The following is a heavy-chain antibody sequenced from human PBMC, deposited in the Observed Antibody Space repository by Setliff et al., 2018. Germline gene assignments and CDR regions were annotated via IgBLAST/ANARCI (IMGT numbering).Heavy chain of an antibody. Sequence: GGSLRLSCAASGFTFSAYALHWVRQAPVRGLEYVSAIRSNGGRTYYADSVKGRFTISRDNSKNTLYLQMGSLRAEDMAVYYCARMMRPPWDCSGGSCYSRAFDYWGQGTLVTVSS. CDR3: ARMMRPPWDCSGGSCYSRAFDY. V-gene: IGHV3-64*02. CDR1: GFTFSAYA. CDR2: IRSNGGRT. J-gene: IGHJ4*02. D-gene: IGHD2-15*01.